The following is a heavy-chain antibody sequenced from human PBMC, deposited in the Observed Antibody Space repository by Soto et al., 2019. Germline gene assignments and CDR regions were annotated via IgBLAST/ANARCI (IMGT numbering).Heavy chain of an antibody. J-gene: IGHJ4*02. CDR3: ARDASDYYDSSGYYLFDY. V-gene: IGHV4-31*03. CDR2: IYYSGST. Sequence: PSETLSLTCTVSGGSISSGGYYWSWIRQHPGKGLEWIGYIYYSGSTYYNPSLKSRVTISVDTSKNQFSLKLSSVTAADTAVYYCARDASDYYDSSGYYLFDYWGQGTLVTVSS. CDR1: GGSISSGGYY. D-gene: IGHD3-22*01.